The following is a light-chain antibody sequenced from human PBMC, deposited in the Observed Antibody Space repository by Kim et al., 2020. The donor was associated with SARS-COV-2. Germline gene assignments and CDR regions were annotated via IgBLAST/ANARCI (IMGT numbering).Light chain of an antibody. CDR1: QGFSSS. V-gene: IGKV1-NL1*01. CDR2: ATS. J-gene: IGKJ1*01. CDR3: QQYYSPPWT. Sequence: ASVEDRVTIACRASQGFSSSLAWYQQTPGKAPRLLVYATSKLANGVPSRFSGSGSGTDYVLTITSLQPGDFATYYCQQYYSPPWTFGRGTKVDIK.